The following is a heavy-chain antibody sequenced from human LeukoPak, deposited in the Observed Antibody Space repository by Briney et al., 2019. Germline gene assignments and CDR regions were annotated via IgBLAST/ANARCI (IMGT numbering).Heavy chain of an antibody. CDR2: IYYSGST. V-gene: IGHV4-59*08. J-gene: IGHJ3*02. D-gene: IGHD3-22*01. CDR1: GGSISSYY. Sequence: SETLSLTCTVSGGSISSYYWSWIRQPPGKGLEWIGYIYYSGSTNYNPSLKSRVTISVDTSKNQFSLKLSSVTAADTAVYYCARHRTDYYDSSGDAFDIWGQGTMVTVSS. CDR3: ARHRTDYYDSSGDAFDI.